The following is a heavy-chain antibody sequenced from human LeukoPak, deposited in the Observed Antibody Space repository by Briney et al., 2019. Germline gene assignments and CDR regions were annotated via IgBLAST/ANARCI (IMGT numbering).Heavy chain of an antibody. CDR1: GYTFTGYY. Sequence: SVKVSCKASGYTFTGYYMHWVRQAPGQGLEWMGGIIPIFGTANYAQKFQGRVTITTDESTSTAYMELSSLRSEDTAVYYCARPRVGYYDSSGYYSGLLHWGQGTLVTVSS. CDR2: IIPIFGTA. D-gene: IGHD3-22*01. CDR3: ARPRVGYYDSSGYYSGLLH. V-gene: IGHV1-69*05. J-gene: IGHJ4*02.